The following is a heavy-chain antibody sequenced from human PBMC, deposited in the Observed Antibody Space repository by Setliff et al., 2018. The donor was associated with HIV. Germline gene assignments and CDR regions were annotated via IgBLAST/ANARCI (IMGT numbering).Heavy chain of an antibody. D-gene: IGHD3-22*01. CDR3: ARASTMIVVVIKGFDI. V-gene: IGHV4-28*03. J-gene: IGHJ3*02. CDR2: IYTSGST. CDR1: GYSISSNNW. Sequence: SETLSLTCVVSGYSISSNNWWGWIRQPAGKGLEWIGHIYTSGSTDYNPSLKSRVSISVDTSKNQFSLKLSSVTAADTAVYYCARASTMIVVVIKGFDIWGQGTMVTVSS.